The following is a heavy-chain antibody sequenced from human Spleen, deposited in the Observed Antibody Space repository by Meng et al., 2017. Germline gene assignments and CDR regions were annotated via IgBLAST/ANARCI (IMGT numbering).Heavy chain of an antibody. CDR1: GGSISSYY. CDR3: ARDHSSSWYDY. D-gene: IGHD6-13*01. V-gene: IGHV4-59*01. J-gene: IGHJ4*02. CDR2: IYYSGST. Sequence: SETLSLTCTVSGGSISSYYWSWIRQPPGKGLEWIGYIYYSGSTNYNPSLKSRVTISVDTSKNQFSLKLSSVTAADTAVYYCARDHSSSWYDYWGQGTLGTVSS.